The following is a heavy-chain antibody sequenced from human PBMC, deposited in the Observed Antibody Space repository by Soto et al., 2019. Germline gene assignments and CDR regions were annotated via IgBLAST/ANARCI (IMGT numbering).Heavy chain of an antibody. J-gene: IGHJ6*02. CDR3: ARDVMIQLWSKYYYYGMDV. CDR2: IPYDGSNK. V-gene: IGHV3-30-3*01. D-gene: IGHD5-18*01. CDR1: GFTFSSYA. Sequence: QVQLVESGGGVVQPGRSLRLSCAASGFTFSSYAMHWVRQAPGKGLEWVAVIPYDGSNKYYADSVKGRFTISRDNSKNTLYLQMNSLRAEDTAVYYCARDVMIQLWSKYYYYGMDVWGQGTTVTVSS.